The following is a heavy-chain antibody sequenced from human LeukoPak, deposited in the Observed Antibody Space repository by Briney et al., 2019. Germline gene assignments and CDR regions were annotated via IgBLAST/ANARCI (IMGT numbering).Heavy chain of an antibody. V-gene: IGHV3-21*01. Sequence: GGSLRLSCAASGFTFSSYSMNWVRQAPGKGLEWDSSISSSSSYIYYADSVKGRFTISRDNAKNSLYLQMNSLRAEDTAVYYCARDNPRWNPHAFDIWGQGTMVTVSS. J-gene: IGHJ3*02. CDR1: GFTFSSYS. CDR3: ARDNPRWNPHAFDI. D-gene: IGHD5-24*01. CDR2: ISSSSSYI.